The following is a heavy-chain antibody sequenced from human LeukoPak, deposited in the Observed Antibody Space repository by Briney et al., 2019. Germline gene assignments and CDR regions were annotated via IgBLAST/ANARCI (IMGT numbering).Heavy chain of an antibody. CDR3: TRDSGSGHFDY. CDR2: LSSGGST. J-gene: IGHJ4*02. Sequence: SQTLSLTRSVSGGSISYNYWSWIRQPAGKGLEWLARLSSGGSTNYSPSLKSRLTISVDRSKNHFSLKLTSVTAADTAVYYCTRDSGSGHFDYWGQGTLVTVSS. D-gene: IGHD1-14*01. CDR1: GGSISYNY. V-gene: IGHV4-4*07.